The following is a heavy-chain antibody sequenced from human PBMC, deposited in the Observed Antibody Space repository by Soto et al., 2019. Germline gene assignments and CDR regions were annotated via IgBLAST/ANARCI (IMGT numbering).Heavy chain of an antibody. CDR1: GFTFRAYW. J-gene: IGHJ4*02. CDR2: IDQDGSVK. CDR3: ARRREGTGRTLDY. D-gene: IGHD1-1*01. V-gene: IGHV3-7*05. Sequence: ESGGGLVQRGGSLRLSCAASGFTFRAYWMSWVRQAPGKGLEWVANIDQDGSVKYYVDSVRGRFTISRDNAHNSLYLQTNSLRDEDTAVYFCARRREGTGRTLDYWGQGTLVTVSS.